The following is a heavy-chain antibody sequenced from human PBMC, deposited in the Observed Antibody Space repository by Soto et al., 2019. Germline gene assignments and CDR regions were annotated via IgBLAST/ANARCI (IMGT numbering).Heavy chain of an antibody. D-gene: IGHD1-26*01. J-gene: IGHJ4*02. Sequence: QLQLQESGPGLVKPSETLSLTCTVSGGSISSSSYYWGWIRQPPGKGLEWIGSIYYSGSTYYNPSLKSRVTISVDTSKNQFSLKLSSVTAADTAVYYCASDKWELLGGTLYWGQGTLVTVSS. CDR3: ASDKWELLGGTLY. CDR2: IYYSGST. CDR1: GGSISSSSYY. V-gene: IGHV4-39*01.